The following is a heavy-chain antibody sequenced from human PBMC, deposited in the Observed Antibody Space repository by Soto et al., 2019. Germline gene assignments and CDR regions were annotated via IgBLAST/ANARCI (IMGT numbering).Heavy chain of an antibody. CDR3: ARGGALSTSWYWGDGLDS. CDR2: IIPVFGTP. Sequence: SSVKVSCKASGYPFSSHAITWLRQAPAQGLEWMGGIIPVFGTPSYAQKFQGRVTISADKSTNTSYLELRSLRSEDTAVYYCARGGALSTSWYWGDGLDSWGQGTQVTVSS. V-gene: IGHV1-69*06. D-gene: IGHD6-13*01. J-gene: IGHJ4*02. CDR1: GYPFSSHA.